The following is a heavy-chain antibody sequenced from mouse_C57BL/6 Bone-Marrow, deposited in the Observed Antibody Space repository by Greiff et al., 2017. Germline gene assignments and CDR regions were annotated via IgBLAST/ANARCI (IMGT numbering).Heavy chain of an antibody. CDR1: GFTFSSYA. Sequence: EVQRVESGGGLVKPGGSLKLSCAASGFTFSSYAMSWVRQTPEKRLEWVATISDGGSYTYYPDNVKGRFTISRDNAKNNLYLQMSHLKSEDTAMYYCARVTVLYPFAYWGQRTLVTVSA. CDR2: ISDGGSYT. J-gene: IGHJ3*01. V-gene: IGHV5-4*01. D-gene: IGHD2-12*01. CDR3: ARVTVLYPFAY.